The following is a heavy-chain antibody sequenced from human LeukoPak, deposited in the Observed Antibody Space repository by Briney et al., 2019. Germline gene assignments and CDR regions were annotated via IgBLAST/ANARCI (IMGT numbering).Heavy chain of an antibody. Sequence: SETLSLTCTVSGGSISSYYWSWIRQPPGKRLEWIGYIYYSGSTNYNPSLKSRVTISVDTSKNQFSLKLSSVTAADTAVYYCARVKMTTVTTWAFDIWGQGTMVTVSS. J-gene: IGHJ3*02. CDR2: IYYSGST. CDR3: ARVKMTTVTTWAFDI. D-gene: IGHD4-17*01. V-gene: IGHV4-59*01. CDR1: GGSISSYY.